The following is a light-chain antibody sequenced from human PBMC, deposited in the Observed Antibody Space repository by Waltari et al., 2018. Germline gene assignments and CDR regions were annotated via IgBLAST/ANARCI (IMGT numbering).Light chain of an antibody. CDR1: SSDVGGYNY. CDR2: DVS. CDR3: SSYTSSSTVV. Sequence: TISCTGTSSDVGGYNYVSWYQQHPGKAPKLMIYDVSNRPSGVSNRFSGSKSGNTASLTISGLQAEDEADYYCSSYTSSSTVVFGGGTKLTVL. V-gene: IGLV2-14*03. J-gene: IGLJ2*01.